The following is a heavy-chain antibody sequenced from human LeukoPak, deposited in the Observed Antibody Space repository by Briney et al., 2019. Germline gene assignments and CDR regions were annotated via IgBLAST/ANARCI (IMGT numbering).Heavy chain of an antibody. V-gene: IGHV4-59*01. Sequence: PSETLSLTCTVSGGSISSYYWSWVRQPPTKALEWIGYIYYTGSTNYNPSLKSRVTISVDTSKSQFSLKLTSVTAADTAMYYCAACTGGTCYHLKFDYWGQGTLVTVSS. CDR1: GGSISSYY. CDR2: IYYTGST. J-gene: IGHJ4*02. D-gene: IGHD2-15*01. CDR3: AACTGGTCYHLKFDY.